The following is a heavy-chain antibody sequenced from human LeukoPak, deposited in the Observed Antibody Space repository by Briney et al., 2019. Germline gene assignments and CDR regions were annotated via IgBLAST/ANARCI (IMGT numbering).Heavy chain of an antibody. V-gene: IGHV3-7*01. CDR3: ARVEWQLASPRFDP. Sequence: PGGSLRLSCAASGFSFRNYWMGWVRQAPGKGLEWVANTKPDGSAEYYADSVRGRFTASRDNAQNSLFLQMTSLRADDSAVYYCARVEWQLASPRFDPWGQGTLVTVSS. CDR1: GFSFRNYW. D-gene: IGHD6-6*01. J-gene: IGHJ5*02. CDR2: TKPDGSAE.